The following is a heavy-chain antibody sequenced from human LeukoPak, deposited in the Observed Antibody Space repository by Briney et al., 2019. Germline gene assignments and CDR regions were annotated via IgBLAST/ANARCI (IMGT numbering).Heavy chain of an antibody. CDR1: GGSHRSSNW. Sequence: PSETLSLTRAVSGGSHRSSNWWSWVRQPPGKGLEWIGEIYHSGSTNYKPTVKSRVTISVDKSENQFCMKMCAVTAVDTGVYYCVRERRCGNSFTSDWDFDVRGRVTLVSVS. CDR3: VRERRCGNSFTSDWDFDV. CDR2: IYHSGST. J-gene: IGHJ2*01. D-gene: IGHD4-23*01. V-gene: IGHV4-4*02.